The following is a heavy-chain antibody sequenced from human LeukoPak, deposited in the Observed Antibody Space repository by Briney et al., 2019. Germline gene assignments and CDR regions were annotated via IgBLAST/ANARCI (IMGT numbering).Heavy chain of an antibody. CDR1: GFTVSSNY. D-gene: IGHD3-22*01. J-gene: IGHJ4*02. V-gene: IGHV3-53*04. CDR2: IYSGGST. CDR3: AMTTYYYDSSGSIFDY. Sequence: GGSLRLSCAASGFTVSSNYMSWVRQAPGKGLEWVSVIYSGGSTYYADSVKGRFTISRHNSKNTLYLQMNSLRAEDTAVYYCAMTTYYYDSSGSIFDYWGQGTLVTVSS.